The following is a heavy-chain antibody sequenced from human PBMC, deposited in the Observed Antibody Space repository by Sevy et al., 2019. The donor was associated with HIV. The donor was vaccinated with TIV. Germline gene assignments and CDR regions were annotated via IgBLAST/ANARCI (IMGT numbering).Heavy chain of an antibody. CDR2: ISGSGGST. J-gene: IGHJ4*02. CDR3: AKDLRPGKVVVAATFYFDY. D-gene: IGHD2-15*01. Sequence: GGSLRLSCAASGFTFSSYAMSWVRQAPGKGLEWVSAISGSGGSTYYADSVKGRFTISRDNSKNTLYLQMNSLRAKDTAVYYCAKDLRPGKVVVAATFYFDYWGQGTLVTVSS. CDR1: GFTFSSYA. V-gene: IGHV3-23*01.